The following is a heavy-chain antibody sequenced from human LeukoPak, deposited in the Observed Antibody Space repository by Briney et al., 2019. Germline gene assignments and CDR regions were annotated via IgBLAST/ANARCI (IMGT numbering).Heavy chain of an antibody. CDR3: ARALLRSSSGFDY. CDR2: INWNGGST. CDR1: GGSFSGYY. D-gene: IGHD3-3*01. J-gene: IGHJ4*02. V-gene: IGHV3-20*04. Sequence: PSETLSLTCAVYGGSFSGYYWSWVRQAPGKGLEWVSGINWNGGSTGYADSVKGRFTISRDNAKNSLYLQMNSLRAEDTALYYCARALLRSSSGFDYWGQGTLVTVSS.